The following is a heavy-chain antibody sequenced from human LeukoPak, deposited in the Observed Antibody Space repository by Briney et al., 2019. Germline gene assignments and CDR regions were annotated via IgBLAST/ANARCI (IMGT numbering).Heavy chain of an antibody. J-gene: IGHJ6*02. CDR1: GFTFSSYG. Sequence: GGSLRLSCAASGFTFSSYGMHWVRQAPGKGLEWVAVIWYDGSNKYYADSVKGRFTISRDNSKNTLYLQMNSLRAEDTAAYYCARDYGQLVLYYYYGMDVWGQGTTVTVSS. CDR3: ARDYGQLVLYYYYGMDV. CDR2: IWYDGSNK. V-gene: IGHV3-33*01. D-gene: IGHD6-13*01.